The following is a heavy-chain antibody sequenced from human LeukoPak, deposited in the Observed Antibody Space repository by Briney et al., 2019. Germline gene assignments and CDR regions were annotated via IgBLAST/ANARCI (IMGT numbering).Heavy chain of an antibody. CDR1: AASIIGPY. V-gene: IGHV4-59*07. CDR2: IYYSGST. J-gene: IGHJ4*02. D-gene: IGHD5-12*01. CDR3: AGLVDGMWLQN. Sequence: SPSLSPTHTLAAASIIGPYWGSVRQPPGKGMEWIGYIYYSGSTNDNPSLKSRVTISVDLPKKQFSLKMNSVTAADTAVYYFAGLVDGMWLQNWGQGDLCTASS.